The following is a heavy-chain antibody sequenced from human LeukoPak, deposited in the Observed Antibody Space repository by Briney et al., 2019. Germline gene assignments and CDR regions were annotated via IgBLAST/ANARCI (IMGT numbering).Heavy chain of an antibody. CDR2: INHSGST. J-gene: IGHJ6*02. Sequence: PSETLSLTCAVYGGSFSGYYWSWIRQPPGKGLEWIGEINHSGSTNCNPSLKSRVTISVDTSKNQFSLKLSSVTAADTAVYYCARSRYDYGMDVWGQGTTVTVSS. V-gene: IGHV4-34*01. D-gene: IGHD6-25*01. CDR3: ARSRYDYGMDV. CDR1: GGSFSGYY.